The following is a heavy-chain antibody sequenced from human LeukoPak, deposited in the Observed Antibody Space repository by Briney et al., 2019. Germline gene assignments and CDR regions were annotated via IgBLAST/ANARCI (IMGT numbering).Heavy chain of an antibody. CDR2: ISTRGTT. CDR1: SDSFTFSQ. D-gene: IGHD2-8*01. V-gene: IGHV4-4*07. Sequence: ASETLSLTCSVSSDSFTFSQLSWVRQPAGKGLEWLGHISTRGTTNYSPSLESRVTISLDKSKNQFSLRLTAAIAADTAMYYCVRVYASGHLLDYWGQGTLVTVSS. J-gene: IGHJ4*02. CDR3: VRVYASGHLLDY.